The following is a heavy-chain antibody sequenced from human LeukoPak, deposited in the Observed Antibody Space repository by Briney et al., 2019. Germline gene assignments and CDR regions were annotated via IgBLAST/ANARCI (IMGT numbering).Heavy chain of an antibody. D-gene: IGHD1-26*01. Sequence: GGSPRLSCAASGFTFSDYYMSWSRQAPGKGLEWLSYISPSTTHTSYADSVKGRFTISRDNAKNLLFLQMNSLRAEDTAVYYCARGGHGAADQWGQGTLVIVSS. CDR3: ARGGHGAADQ. CDR2: ISPSTTHT. J-gene: IGHJ5*02. CDR1: GFTFSDYY. V-gene: IGHV3-11*05.